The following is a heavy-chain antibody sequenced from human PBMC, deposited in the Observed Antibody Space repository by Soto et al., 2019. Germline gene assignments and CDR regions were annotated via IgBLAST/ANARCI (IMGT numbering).Heavy chain of an antibody. Sequence: SETLSLTCAVFGASFSAYYWSWIRQPPGKGLEWTGDITYSGNTNYNPSLMSRVTISVDTSRNQFSLKLSSVTAADTAVYYCVSRRYYDTSGYYPPGGFDYWGPGAPVTVSS. J-gene: IGHJ4*02. CDR3: VSRRYYDTSGYYPPGGFDY. CDR1: GASFSAYY. D-gene: IGHD3-22*01. V-gene: IGHV4-34*01. CDR2: ITYSGNT.